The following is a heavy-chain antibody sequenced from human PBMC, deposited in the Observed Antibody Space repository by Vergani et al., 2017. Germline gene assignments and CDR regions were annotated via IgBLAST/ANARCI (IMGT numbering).Heavy chain of an antibody. J-gene: IGHJ4*02. Sequence: EVQLVESGGGLVQPGGSLRLSCAASGFTFSSSWMSWVRQAPGKGLEWVANIKQDGSEKYYVDSVKGRFTISRDNAKNSLYLQMNSLRAEDTAVYYCARSSGYYRYWGQGTLVTVSS. D-gene: IGHD3-22*01. CDR1: GFTFSSSW. CDR3: ARSSGYYRY. V-gene: IGHV3-7*01. CDR2: IKQDGSEK.